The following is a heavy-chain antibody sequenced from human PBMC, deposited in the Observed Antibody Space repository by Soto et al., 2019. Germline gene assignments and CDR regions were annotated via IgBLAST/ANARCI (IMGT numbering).Heavy chain of an antibody. D-gene: IGHD1-26*01. CDR2: ISGNSATL. CDR1: GFSFDDYA. V-gene: IGHV3-9*01. CDR3: ARVAIVGATRAHFDY. Sequence: GGSLRLSCAASGFSFDDYAMHWVRQAPGKGLEWVSGISGNSATLGYTDSVQGRFTISRDNAKKCMYLQMNSLGAEDTALYYCARVAIVGATRAHFDYWGQGTLVTVSS. J-gene: IGHJ4*02.